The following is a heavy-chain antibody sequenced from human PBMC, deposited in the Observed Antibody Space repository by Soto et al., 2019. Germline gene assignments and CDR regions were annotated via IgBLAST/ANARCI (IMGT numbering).Heavy chain of an antibody. Sequence: PSETLSLTCTVSGGSISSGGYYWSWIRQHPGKGLEWIGYIYYSGSTYYNPSLKSRVTISVDTSKNQFSLKLSSVTAADTAVYYCARVRDGGRRVAFSGHGTLVPVSS. V-gene: IGHV4-31*03. CDR2: IYYSGST. CDR3: ARVRDGGRRVAF. J-gene: IGHJ4*01. CDR1: GGSISSGGYY. D-gene: IGHD2-15*01.